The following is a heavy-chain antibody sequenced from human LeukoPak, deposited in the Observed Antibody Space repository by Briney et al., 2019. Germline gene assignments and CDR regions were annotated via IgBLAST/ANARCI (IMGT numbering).Heavy chain of an antibody. D-gene: IGHD3-10*01. CDR3: ARGIERITMVRGVIRCFDP. Sequence: GASVKVSCKASGGTFSSYAISWVRQAPGQGLEWMGGIIPMFGTTKYAQKFQGRVTITADKSTSTAYMELSSLKPEDTAVYYCARGIERITMVRGVIRCFDPWGQGTLVTVSS. CDR2: IIPMFGTT. CDR1: GGTFSSYA. J-gene: IGHJ5*02. V-gene: IGHV1-69*06.